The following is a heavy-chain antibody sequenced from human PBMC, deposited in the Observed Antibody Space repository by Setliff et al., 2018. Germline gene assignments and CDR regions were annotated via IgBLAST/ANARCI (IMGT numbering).Heavy chain of an antibody. Sequence: LSLPCAVYGGSFSGYYWSWIRQPPGKGLEWIGEINHSGSTNYNPSLKSRVTISVDTSKNQFSLKLSSVTAADTAVYYCARGPHDYGDYGGWFDPWGQGTLVTVS. CDR2: INHSGST. CDR3: ARGPHDYGDYGGWFDP. V-gene: IGHV4-34*01. J-gene: IGHJ5*02. D-gene: IGHD4-17*01. CDR1: GGSFSGYY.